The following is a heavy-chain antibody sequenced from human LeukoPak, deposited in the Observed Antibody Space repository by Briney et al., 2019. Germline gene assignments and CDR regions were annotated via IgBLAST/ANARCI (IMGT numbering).Heavy chain of an antibody. V-gene: IGHV4-61*02. Sequence: SETLSLTCTVSGGSISSGSYYWSWIRQPAGKGLEWIGRIYTSGSTNYNPSLKSRVTISVDTSKNQFSLKLSSVTAADTAVYYCARSYGSGSYKRYNWFDPWGQGTLVTVSS. CDR2: IYTSGST. CDR1: GGSISSGSYY. D-gene: IGHD3-10*01. J-gene: IGHJ5*02. CDR3: ARSYGSGSYKRYNWFDP.